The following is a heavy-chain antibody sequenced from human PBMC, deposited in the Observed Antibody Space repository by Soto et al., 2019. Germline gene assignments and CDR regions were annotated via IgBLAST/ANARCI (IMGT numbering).Heavy chain of an antibody. CDR3: ARDVGSYGSSRWLDT. CDR2: IRGGAGST. D-gene: IGHD3-10*01. J-gene: IGHJ5*02. CDR1: GFTFSSYP. Sequence: GGSLRLSCAASGFTFSSYPMSWVRQAPGKGLEWVSGIRGGAGSTSYADSMKGRFSISRDESKNTLYLQLNSLRAEDTATHYCARDVGSYGSSRWLDTWGQGTLVTVSS. V-gene: IGHV3-23*01.